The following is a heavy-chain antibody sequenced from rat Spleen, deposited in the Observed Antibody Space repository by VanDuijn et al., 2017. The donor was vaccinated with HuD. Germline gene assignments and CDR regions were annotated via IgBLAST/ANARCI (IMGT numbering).Heavy chain of an antibody. J-gene: IGHJ2*01. CDR1: GFSLTSYH. V-gene: IGHV2-43*01. CDR2: LWYFGGT. CDR3: ARSETGRGFDY. Sequence: QVQLKESGPGLVQPSQTLSLTCTVSGFSLTSYHVSWVRQSTRKGLEWMGVLWYFGGTRYNSVLKSRLSISRDTSKSQVFLKMNSLQTEDTATYYCARSETGRGFDYWGQGVMVTVSS. D-gene: IGHD5-1*01.